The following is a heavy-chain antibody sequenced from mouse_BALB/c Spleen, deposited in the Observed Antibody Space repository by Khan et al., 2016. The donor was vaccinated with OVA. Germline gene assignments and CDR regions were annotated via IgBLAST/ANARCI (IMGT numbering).Heavy chain of an antibody. CDR1: GYTFTRYT. J-gene: IGHJ2*01. V-gene: IGHV1-4*01. CDR3: ERTNER. CDR2: INPSSGYT. Sequence: QVQLKQSGAELARPGASVKMSCKASGYTFTRYTMHWVKQRPGQGLEWIGYINPSSGYTKYNQKFKDKTTLTADKSSSTAYMQLSSLTSEDSAVYYCERTNERWGQGTTLTVSS. D-gene: IGHD1-3*01.